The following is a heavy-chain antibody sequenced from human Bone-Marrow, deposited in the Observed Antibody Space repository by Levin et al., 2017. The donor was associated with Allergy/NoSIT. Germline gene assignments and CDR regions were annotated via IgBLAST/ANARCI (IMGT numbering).Heavy chain of an antibody. CDR2: IYGNDDK. Sequence: KMSGPTLVKPTQTLTLTCTFSGFSLSTNRVGVAWVRQPPGKALEWLALIYGNDDKHYSPSLKSWLSIMKDTSKNQVVLTMTNVDPVDTATYYCAHDRPGIGFDPWGQGTLVTVSS. CDR3: AHDRPGIGFDP. V-gene: IGHV2-5*01. CDR1: GFSLSTNRVG. J-gene: IGHJ5*02. D-gene: IGHD2-15*01.